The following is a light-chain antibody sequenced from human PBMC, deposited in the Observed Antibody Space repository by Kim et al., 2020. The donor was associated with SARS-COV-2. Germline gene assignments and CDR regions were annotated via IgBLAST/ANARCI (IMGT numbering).Light chain of an antibody. V-gene: IGLV2-14*03. J-gene: IGLJ3*02. Sequence: QSALTQPASVSGSPGQSITISCTGTIVGDYNYVSWYQQHPDKAPKLLIYDVTMWPSGLSTRFSGSKSGNTAFLTISGLQAEDEAYYYCSSFTTTTTLFGGGTQLTVL. CDR3: SSFTTTTTL. CDR2: DVT. CDR1: IVGDYNY.